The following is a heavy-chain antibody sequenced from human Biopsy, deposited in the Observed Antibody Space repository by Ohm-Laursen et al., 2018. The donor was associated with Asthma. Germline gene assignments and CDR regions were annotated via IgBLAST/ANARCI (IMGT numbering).Heavy chain of an antibody. D-gene: IGHD4-11*01. J-gene: IGHJ4*01. Sequence: SLRLSCAASGFTFSRYAIHWVRQAPGKGLEWVAVISHDGQTQHYAESVKGRFALSRDNSQNTLYLQMISLRTDDTAVYYCAKRRGYSDFNDFDYWGHGTLVAVSS. V-gene: IGHV3-30*18. CDR1: GFTFSRYA. CDR3: AKRRGYSDFNDFDY. CDR2: ISHDGQTQ.